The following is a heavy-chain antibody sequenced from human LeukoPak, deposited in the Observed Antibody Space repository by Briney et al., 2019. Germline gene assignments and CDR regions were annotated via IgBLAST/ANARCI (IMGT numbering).Heavy chain of an antibody. CDR3: AKDRAGVDGGLVY. CDR2: ISYDGSNK. CDR1: GFTFSSYA. D-gene: IGHD6-6*01. V-gene: IGHV3-30-3*01. Sequence: GRSLRLSCAASGFTFSSYAMHWVRQAPGKGLEWVAVISYDGSNKYYADSVKGRFTISRDNSKNTLYLQMNSLRAEDTAVYYCAKDRAGVDGGLVYWGQGTLVTVSS. J-gene: IGHJ4*02.